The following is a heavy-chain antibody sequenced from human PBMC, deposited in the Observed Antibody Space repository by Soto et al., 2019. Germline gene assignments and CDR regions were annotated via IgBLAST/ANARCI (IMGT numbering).Heavy chain of an antibody. CDR1: GLTFSSYS. J-gene: IGHJ6*02. V-gene: IGHV3-48*02. CDR3: ARDLAHRGVEWFAMDV. D-gene: IGHD3-3*01. Sequence: EVQLVESGGGLVQPGGSLRLSCAASGLTFSSYSMNWVRQAPGKGLEWVSYISSSSSTIYYADSVKGRFTISRDNAKNSLYLHMNSLGDEDTAVDYCARDLAHRGVEWFAMDVWGQGTTVTVSS. CDR2: ISSSSSTI.